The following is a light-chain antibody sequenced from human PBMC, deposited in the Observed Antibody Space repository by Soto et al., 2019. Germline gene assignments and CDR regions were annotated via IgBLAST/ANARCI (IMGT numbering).Light chain of an antibody. CDR2: DAS. J-gene: IGKJ4*01. Sequence: EIVMTQSPATLSVSPGERATLSCRASQSVSSNVAWYQHKSGQAPRLLIYDASTRATDIPARFSGSGSGTEFTLTISSLQSEDSAVYYCQQYNRWPPLTFGGGTKVEIK. V-gene: IGKV3D-15*01. CDR3: QQYNRWPPLT. CDR1: QSVSSN.